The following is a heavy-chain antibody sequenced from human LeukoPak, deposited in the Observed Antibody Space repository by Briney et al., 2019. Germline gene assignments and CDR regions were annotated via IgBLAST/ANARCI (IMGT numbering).Heavy chain of an antibody. CDR3: ARERVGSSWSHYFDY. D-gene: IGHD6-13*01. CDR1: GYTFTVYY. J-gene: IGHJ4*02. CDR2: INPKSGGT. Sequence: GASVKVSCKSSGYTFTVYYMHWVRQAPGQGLEGVGGINPKSGGTNYEQKFQGCVTMTRDQSISTAYMELSRLRSDDTAVYYCARERVGSSWSHYFDYWGQGTLVTVSS. V-gene: IGHV1-2*04.